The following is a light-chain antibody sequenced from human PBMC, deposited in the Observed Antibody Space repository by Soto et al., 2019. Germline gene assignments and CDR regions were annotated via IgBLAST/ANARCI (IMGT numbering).Light chain of an antibody. Sequence: EIVLTQSPGTLSLSPGERATLSCRASESVSSNYLAWYQQKPGQAPRLLIYGASTRATGVPDSFSSSGSGTDFTLSISRLVPEDFAVYYCQQYGGSPRTFGQGTKVEIK. CDR2: GAS. J-gene: IGKJ1*01. V-gene: IGKV3-20*01. CDR1: ESVSSNY. CDR3: QQYGGSPRT.